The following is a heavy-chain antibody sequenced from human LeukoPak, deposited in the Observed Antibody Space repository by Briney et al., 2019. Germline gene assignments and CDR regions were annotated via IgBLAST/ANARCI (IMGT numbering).Heavy chain of an antibody. Sequence: GGSLRLSCAASGFTFSSYAMHWVRQAPGKGLEYVSAISSNGGSTYYANSVKGRFTISRDNSKNTLYLQMGSLRAEDMAVYYCARGGRYFDWEVGDYWGQGTLVTVSS. V-gene: IGHV3-64*01. CDR1: GFTFSSYA. J-gene: IGHJ4*02. CDR2: ISSNGGST. D-gene: IGHD3-9*01. CDR3: ARGGRYFDWEVGDY.